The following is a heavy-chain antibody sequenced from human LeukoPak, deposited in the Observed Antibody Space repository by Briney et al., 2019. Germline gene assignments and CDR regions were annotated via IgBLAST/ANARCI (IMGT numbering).Heavy chain of an antibody. J-gene: IGHJ4*02. Sequence: GASVKVSCKASGYTFTIYGISWVRQAPGQGLEWMGWISAYNGNTNYGQKLQGRVTMTTDTSTSTAYMELRSLRSDDTAVYYCARDRCSGGSCYSSSDYWGQGALVTVSS. CDR3: ARDRCSGGSCYSSSDY. CDR1: GYTFTIYG. D-gene: IGHD2-15*01. CDR2: ISAYNGNT. V-gene: IGHV1-18*01.